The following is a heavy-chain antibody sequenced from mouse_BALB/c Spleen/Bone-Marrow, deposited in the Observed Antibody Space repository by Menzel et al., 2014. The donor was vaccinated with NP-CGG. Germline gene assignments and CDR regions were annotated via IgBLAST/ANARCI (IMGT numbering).Heavy chain of an antibody. J-gene: IGHJ3*01. V-gene: IGHV3-1*02. Sequence: DVQLQEPGPDLVKPSQSLSITCTVTGYSITSGYSWHWIRQFPGNKLEWMGCIHYSGNTNYNPSLKSRISITRDTSKNQFFLQLNSLTTEDTATYYCARLVPGTAYWGQGTLVTVSA. CDR1: GYSITSGYS. CDR2: IHYSGNT. D-gene: IGHD4-1*01. CDR3: ARLVPGTAY.